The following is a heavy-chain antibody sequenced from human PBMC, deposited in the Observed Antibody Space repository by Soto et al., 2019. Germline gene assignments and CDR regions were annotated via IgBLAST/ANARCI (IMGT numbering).Heavy chain of an antibody. CDR1: AFTVSSNY. V-gene: IGHV3-66*01. Sequence: EVQVVESGGDLVKPGGSLRLSCAASAFTVSSNYMTWVRQAPGKGLEWVAVIYTSGNTDYADSVKGRFTISRDNSKNAVSLQMNSLRTEDTAVYYCARGRATAISFVFDYWGQGTLVTVSS. CDR2: IYTSGNT. CDR3: ARGRATAISFVFDY. D-gene: IGHD5-18*01. J-gene: IGHJ4*02.